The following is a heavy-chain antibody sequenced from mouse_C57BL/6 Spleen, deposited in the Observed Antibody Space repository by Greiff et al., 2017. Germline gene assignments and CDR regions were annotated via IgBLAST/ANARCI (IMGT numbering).Heavy chain of an antibody. CDR2: IYPRSGNT. Sequence: VKLQQSGAELARPGASVKLSCKASGYTFTSYGISWVKQRTGQGLEWIGEIYPRSGNTYYNEKFKGKATLTADKSSSTAYMELRSLTSEDSAVYFCARGYDSWFAYWGQGTLVTVSA. CDR3: ARGYDSWFAY. J-gene: IGHJ3*01. CDR1: GYTFTSYG. V-gene: IGHV1-81*01. D-gene: IGHD2-10*02.